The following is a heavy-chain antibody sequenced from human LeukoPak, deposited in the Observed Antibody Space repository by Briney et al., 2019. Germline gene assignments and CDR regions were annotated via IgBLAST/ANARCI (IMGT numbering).Heavy chain of an antibody. CDR1: GFTFGDYA. D-gene: IGHD5-18*01. V-gene: IGHV3-49*03. CDR3: TRVPGYSYGYETFDI. CDR2: IRSKTYGGTT. Sequence: GGSLRLSCTASGFTFGDYAMSWFRQAPGKGLEWVGFIRSKTYGGTTEYVASVKGRFTISRDDSKSIAYLQMNSPKTEDTAVYYCTRVPGYSYGYETFDIWGQGTMVTVSS. J-gene: IGHJ3*02.